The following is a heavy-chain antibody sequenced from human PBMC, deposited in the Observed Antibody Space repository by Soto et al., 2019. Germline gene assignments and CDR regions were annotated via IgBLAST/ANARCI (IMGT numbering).Heavy chain of an antibody. V-gene: IGHV3-23*01. Sequence: GGSLRLSCAASGFTFSSYALSWVCQAPGTGLEWVSAIXXXGXTXXXAXXXXGGCTISRDNSKNTLYLQINSLRAEDPAVYYCAKGGYNDSSGSDYWGQGTLLTVSS. CDR2: IXXXGXTX. J-gene: IGHJ4*02. CDR1: GFTFSSYA. D-gene: IGHD3-22*01. CDR3: AKGGYNDSSGSDY.